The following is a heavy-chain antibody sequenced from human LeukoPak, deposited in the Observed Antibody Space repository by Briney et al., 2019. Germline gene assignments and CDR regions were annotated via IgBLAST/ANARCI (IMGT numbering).Heavy chain of an antibody. Sequence: APVKVSCKASGYTFTGYYMHWVRQAPGQGLEWMGGINPNSGGTNYAQKFQGRVTITADESTSTAYMELSSLRSEDTAVYYCARDLKFRRYYGSGGYFDYWGQGTLVTVSS. CDR1: GYTFTGYY. CDR3: ARDLKFRRYYGSGGYFDY. D-gene: IGHD3-10*01. CDR2: INPNSGGT. J-gene: IGHJ4*02. V-gene: IGHV1-2*02.